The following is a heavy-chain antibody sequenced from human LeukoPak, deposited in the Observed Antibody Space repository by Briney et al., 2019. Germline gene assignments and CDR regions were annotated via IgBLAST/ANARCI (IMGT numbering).Heavy chain of an antibody. V-gene: IGHV1-69*05. CDR3: ARDRYYYDSSGYYIPDY. Sequence: SVKVSCKASGGTFSSYAISWLRQAPGQGLEWMGRIIPIFGTANYAQKFQGRVTITTDESTSTAYMELSSLRSEDTAVYYCARDRYYYDSSGYYIPDYWGQGTLVTVSS. CDR2: IIPIFGTA. D-gene: IGHD3-22*01. J-gene: IGHJ4*02. CDR1: GGTFSSYA.